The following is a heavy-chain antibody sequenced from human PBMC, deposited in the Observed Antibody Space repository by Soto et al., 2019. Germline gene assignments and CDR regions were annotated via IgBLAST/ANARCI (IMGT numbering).Heavy chain of an antibody. D-gene: IGHD6-19*01. CDR2: ISYDGSNK. V-gene: IGHV3-30-3*01. CDR1: GFTFSSYA. J-gene: IGHJ6*02. CDR3: ASSSGWPNYYYYYGMDV. Sequence: QVQLVESGGGVVQPGRSLRLSCAASGFTFSSYAMHWVRQAPGKGLECVAVISYDGSNKYYADSVKGRFTISRDNSKNTLYLQMNSLRAEDTAVYYCASSSGWPNYYYYYGMDVWGQGTTVTVSS.